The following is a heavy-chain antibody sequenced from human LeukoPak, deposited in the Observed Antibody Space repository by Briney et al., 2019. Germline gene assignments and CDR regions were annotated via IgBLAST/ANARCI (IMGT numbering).Heavy chain of an antibody. CDR2: IYYSGST. Sequence: SETLSLTCTVSGGSISSSSYYWGWIRQPPGKGLEWIGSIYYSGSTYYNPSLKSRATISVDTSKNQFSLKLSSVTAADTAVYYCAGQGGYSYGYSHYFDYWGQGTLVTVSS. D-gene: IGHD5-18*01. V-gene: IGHV4-39*01. CDR3: AGQGGYSYGYSHYFDY. CDR1: GGSISSSSYY. J-gene: IGHJ4*02.